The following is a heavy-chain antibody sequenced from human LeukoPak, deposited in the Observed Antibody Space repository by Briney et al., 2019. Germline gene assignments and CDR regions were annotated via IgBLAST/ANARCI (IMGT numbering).Heavy chain of an antibody. D-gene: IGHD5-24*01. CDR2: IIPIFGTA. CDR3: ARAVRRIDGYNDFDY. V-gene: IGHV1-69*06. Sequence: SVKVSCKASGGTFSSYAISWVRQAPGQGLEWMGRIIPIFGTANYAQKFQGRVTITADKSTRTAYMELSSLRSEDTAVYYCARAVRRIDGYNDFDYWGQGTLVTVSS. CDR1: GGTFSSYA. J-gene: IGHJ4*02.